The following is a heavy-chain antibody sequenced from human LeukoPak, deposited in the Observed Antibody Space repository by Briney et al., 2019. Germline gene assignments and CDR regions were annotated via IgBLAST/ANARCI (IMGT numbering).Heavy chain of an antibody. CDR3: ARDGVPAAISRASWFDP. J-gene: IGHJ5*02. Sequence: SETLSLTCTVSGGSISSYYWSWIRQPPGKGLEWIGYIYYSGSTNYNPSLKSRVTISVDTSKNQFSLKLSSVTAADTAVYYCARDGVPAAISRASWFDPWGHGTLVTVSS. CDR1: GGSISSYY. CDR2: IYYSGST. D-gene: IGHD2-2*02. V-gene: IGHV4-59*01.